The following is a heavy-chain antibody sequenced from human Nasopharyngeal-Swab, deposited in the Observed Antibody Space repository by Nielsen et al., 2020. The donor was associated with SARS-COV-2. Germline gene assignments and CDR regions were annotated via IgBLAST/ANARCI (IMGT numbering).Heavy chain of an antibody. CDR1: GGSISSSNW. CDR2: IYHSGST. J-gene: IGHJ6*03. CDR3: ARTRYSYGFFTTGRGGYMDV. V-gene: IGHV4-4*02. D-gene: IGHD5-18*01. Sequence: GSLKLSCAVSGGSISSSNWWSWVRQPPGKGLEWIGEIYHSGSTNYNPSLKSRVTISVDTSKNQFSLKLSSVTAADTAVYYCARTRYSYGFFTTGRGGYMDVWGKGTTVTVSS.